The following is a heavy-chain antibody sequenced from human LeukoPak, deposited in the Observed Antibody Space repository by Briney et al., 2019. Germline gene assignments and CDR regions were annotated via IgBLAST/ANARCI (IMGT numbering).Heavy chain of an antibody. CDR3: TRGGTTLDY. J-gene: IGHJ4*02. D-gene: IGHD1-7*01. Sequence: GGSLRLSCTASHFTFTTNWMSWVRQAPGKGLEWVANIKPDGSDKYYVDSVKGRFTISRDNAKNTLYLQMNSLRAEDTAVYYCTRGGTTLDYWGQGTLVTVSS. V-gene: IGHV3-7*01. CDR2: IKPDGSDK. CDR1: HFTFTTNW.